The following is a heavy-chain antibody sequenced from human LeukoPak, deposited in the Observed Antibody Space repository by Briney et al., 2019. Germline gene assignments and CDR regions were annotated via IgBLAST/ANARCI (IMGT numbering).Heavy chain of an antibody. V-gene: IGHV4-4*02. CDR2: IFHRGIP. Sequence: SGTLSLTCAVSGGSISSSNWWSWVRPSPGKGLEWIGEIFHRGIPNYNPSLKSRVTMSIDKSNNQLSLKLNSVTAADTAVYYCARGMTGDAFDIWGQGTMVTVSS. CDR3: ARGMTGDAFDI. CDR1: GGSISSSNW. J-gene: IGHJ3*02.